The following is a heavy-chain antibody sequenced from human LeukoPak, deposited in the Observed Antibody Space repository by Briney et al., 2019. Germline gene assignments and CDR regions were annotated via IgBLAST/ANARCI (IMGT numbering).Heavy chain of an antibody. CDR3: ARDYRIEGVAGYYYYGMDV. CDR2: LYTGGST. V-gene: IGHV3-53*01. D-gene: IGHD1-26*01. CDR1: GSTVSSNY. Sequence: PGGSLRLSCAVSGSTVSSNYMSWVRQAPGRVLEWVSVLYTGGSTYYADSVKGRFTISRDDSKNTLYLQMNSLRTQDTAVYYCARDYRIEGVAGYYYYGMDVWGQGTTVTVSS. J-gene: IGHJ6*02.